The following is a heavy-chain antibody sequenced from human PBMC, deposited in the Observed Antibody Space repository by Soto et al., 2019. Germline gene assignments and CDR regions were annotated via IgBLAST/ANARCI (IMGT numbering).Heavy chain of an antibody. CDR1: GGSISSYY. Sequence: SETLSLTYTVAGGSISSYYWSWIRQPPGKGLEWIGYIYYSGSTNYNPSLKSRVTISVDTSKNQFSLKLSSVTAADTAVYYCARQPYSGYAIYYFDYWGQGTLVTVSS. D-gene: IGHD5-12*01. V-gene: IGHV4-59*01. J-gene: IGHJ4*02. CDR3: ARQPYSGYAIYYFDY. CDR2: IYYSGST.